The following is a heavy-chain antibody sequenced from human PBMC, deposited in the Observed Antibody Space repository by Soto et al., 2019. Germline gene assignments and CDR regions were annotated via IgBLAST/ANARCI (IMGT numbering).Heavy chain of an antibody. CDR1: GFTFSIYW. CDR2: LNRDGRST. Sequence: EVQLVESGGGLVQPGGSLRLSCAASGFTFSIYWMHWVRQPPGPGLLWVSRLNRDGRSTDYADSVKGRFTISRDNAKNTLYLQMNSLRAEDTAVYYCAFNTYDSSGYFYRDWGQGALVTVSS. CDR3: AFNTYDSSGYFYRD. V-gene: IGHV3-74*01. D-gene: IGHD3-22*01. J-gene: IGHJ4*02.